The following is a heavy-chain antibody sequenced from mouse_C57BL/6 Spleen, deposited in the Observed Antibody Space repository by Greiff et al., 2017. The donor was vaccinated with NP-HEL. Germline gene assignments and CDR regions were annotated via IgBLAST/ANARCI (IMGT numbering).Heavy chain of an antibody. V-gene: IGHV1-81*01. CDR2: IYPRSGNT. D-gene: IGHD2-12*01. CDR1: GYTFTSYG. Sequence: QVQLKESGAELARPGASVKLSCKASGYTFTSYGISWVKQRTGQGLEWIGEIYPRSGNTYYNEKFKGKATLTADKSSSTAYMELRRLTSEDSAVYFCASLLYQTEGFGYWGKGTTLTVSS. J-gene: IGHJ2*01. CDR3: ASLLYQTEGFGY.